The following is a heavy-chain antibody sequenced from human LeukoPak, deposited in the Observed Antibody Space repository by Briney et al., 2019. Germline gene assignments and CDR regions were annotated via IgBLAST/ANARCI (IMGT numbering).Heavy chain of an antibody. J-gene: IGHJ4*02. CDR2: VSESGDTT. Sequence: GGSLRLSCAASGIAFSRFAMSWVRQAPGKGLEWVSVVSESGDTTHYAESVKGRFTISRDNSKNTLYLEMNRLRSDDTAIYYCAKDIAQGYTFGTIEEDYWGQGTPVTVAS. CDR3: AKDIAQGYTFGTIEEDY. D-gene: IGHD5-12*01. CDR1: GIAFSRFA. V-gene: IGHV3-23*01.